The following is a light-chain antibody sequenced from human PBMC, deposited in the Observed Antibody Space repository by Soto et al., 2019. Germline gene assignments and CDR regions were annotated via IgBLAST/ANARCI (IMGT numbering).Light chain of an antibody. CDR2: DAS. CDR1: QSVSSY. J-gene: IGKJ2*01. CDR3: QQRSNWPYT. Sequence: EIVLTQSPATLSLSPGERATLSCRASQSVSSYLAWYQQKPGQAPRLLIYDASNRATGIPARFSGSGSGSDFSLTSSSLEPEDFAVYYCQQRSNWPYTFGKGTKLEIK. V-gene: IGKV3-11*01.